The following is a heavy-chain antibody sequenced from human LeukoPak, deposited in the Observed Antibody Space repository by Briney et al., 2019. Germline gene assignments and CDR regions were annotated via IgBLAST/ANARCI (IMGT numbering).Heavy chain of an antibody. V-gene: IGHV3-30*02. D-gene: IGHD1-26*01. Sequence: GGSLRLSCAASGFTFNRYAMHWVRQAPGKGLEWVAFIRYDGSDKYYADSVKGRFTISRDNSKNTLYLQMNSLRAEDTAVYYCLTILEATIDAFDIWGQGTMVTVSS. CDR1: GFTFNRYA. CDR3: LTILEATIDAFDI. CDR2: IRYDGSDK. J-gene: IGHJ3*02.